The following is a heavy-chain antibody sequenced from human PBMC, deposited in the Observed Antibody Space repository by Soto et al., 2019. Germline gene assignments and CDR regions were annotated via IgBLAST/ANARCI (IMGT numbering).Heavy chain of an antibody. Sequence: QVQLVQSGAEVKKPGASVKVSCKASGYTFTSYYMHWVRQAPGQGLEWMGIINPSGGSTSYAQKFQGRVTMTSDTSTRTVYMELSSLRSEYTVVYYCVRGCSGGSCYDYWGQGTLVTVSS. V-gene: IGHV1-46*01. CDR2: INPSGGST. D-gene: IGHD2-15*01. CDR1: GYTFTSYY. CDR3: VRGCSGGSCYDY. J-gene: IGHJ4*02.